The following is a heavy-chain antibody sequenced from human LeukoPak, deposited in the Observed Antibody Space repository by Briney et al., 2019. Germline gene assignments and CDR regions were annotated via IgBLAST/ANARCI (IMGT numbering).Heavy chain of an antibody. Sequence: GGSLRLSCAASGFTFSSYAMSWVRQAPGKGLEWVSAISGSGGSTYYADSVKGRFTISRDNSKNTLYLQMNSLRAEDTAVYYYVSSPRATVVTRTYYYYYYMDVWGKGTTVTVSS. J-gene: IGHJ6*03. V-gene: IGHV3-23*01. CDR2: ISGSGGST. CDR3: VSSPRATVVTRTYYYYYYMDV. D-gene: IGHD4-23*01. CDR1: GFTFSSYA.